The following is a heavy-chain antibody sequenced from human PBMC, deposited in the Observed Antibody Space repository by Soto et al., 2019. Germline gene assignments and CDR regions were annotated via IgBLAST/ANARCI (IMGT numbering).Heavy chain of an antibody. D-gene: IGHD6-19*01. V-gene: IGHV3-23*01. CDR3: AKGLGLHSGY. CDR1: GFTCSSYA. Sequence: EVQLLESGGGLVQPGGSLRLSCAASGFTCSSYAMSWVRQAPGKGLEWVSAISGSGGSTYYADSVKGRFTISRDNSKNTLYLQTNSLRAEDTAVYYYAKGLGLHSGYWGQGTLVTVSS. CDR2: ISGSGGST. J-gene: IGHJ4*02.